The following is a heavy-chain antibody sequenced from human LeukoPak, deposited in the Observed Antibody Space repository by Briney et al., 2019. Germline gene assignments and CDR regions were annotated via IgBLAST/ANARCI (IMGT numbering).Heavy chain of an antibody. D-gene: IGHD6-6*01. V-gene: IGHV1-24*01. CDR3: ATDIFPARQKLVHGY. CDR2: FDPEDGET. Sequence: GASVKVSCKVSGYTLTELSMHWVRQAPGKGLEWMGGFDPEDGETIYAQKFQGRVTMTEDTSTDTAYMELSSLRSEDTAVYYCATDIFPARQKLVHGYWGQGTLVTVSS. CDR1: GYTLTELS. J-gene: IGHJ4*02.